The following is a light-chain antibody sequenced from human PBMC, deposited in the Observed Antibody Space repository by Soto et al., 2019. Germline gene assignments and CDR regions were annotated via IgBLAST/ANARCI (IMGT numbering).Light chain of an antibody. CDR2: EGS. V-gene: IGLV2-23*01. Sequence: QSLLTQPASVSGSPGQSITISRTGTSSDVGNYNLVSWYQQHPGKAPKFMIYEGSKRPSGVSNRFSGSKSGNTASLTISGLQAEDEAHYYCCSYARSSTYVFGTGTKVNVL. CDR1: SSDVGNYNL. CDR3: CSYARSSTYV. J-gene: IGLJ1*01.